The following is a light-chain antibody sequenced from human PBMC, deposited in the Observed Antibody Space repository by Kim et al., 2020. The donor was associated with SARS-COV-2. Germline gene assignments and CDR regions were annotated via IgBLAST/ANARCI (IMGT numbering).Light chain of an antibody. CDR2: GAS. J-gene: IGKJ3*01. Sequence: VSPGESVTLSCRASQYVSTNLAWYQQKFGQAPRLLIHGASTRATGVPARFSGRGSDTEFTLTISSLEPEDFAIYYCQQRITWPLTFGPGTKVDIK. CDR3: QQRITWPLT. V-gene: IGKV3-15*01. CDR1: QYVSTN.